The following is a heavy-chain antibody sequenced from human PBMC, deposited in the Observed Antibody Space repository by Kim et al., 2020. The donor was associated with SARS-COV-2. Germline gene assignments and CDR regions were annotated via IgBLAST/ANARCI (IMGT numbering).Heavy chain of an antibody. D-gene: IGHD3-10*01. CDR1: GFTFSSYG. CDR2: ISYDGSNK. Sequence: GGSLRLSCAASGFTFSSYGMHWVRQAPGKGLEWVAVISYDGSNKYYADSVKGRFTISRDNSKNTLYLQMNSLRAEDTAVYYCAKGAGGLLWFGVGYYGMDVWGQGTTVTVSS. V-gene: IGHV3-30*18. CDR3: AKGAGGLLWFGVGYYGMDV. J-gene: IGHJ6*02.